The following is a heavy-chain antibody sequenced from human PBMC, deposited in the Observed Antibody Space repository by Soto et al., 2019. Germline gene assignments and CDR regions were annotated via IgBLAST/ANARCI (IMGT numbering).Heavy chain of an antibody. CDR1: GFTFSSYW. Sequence: GGSLRLCCAASGFTFSSYWMSWVRQAPGKGLEWVANIKQDGSEKYYVDSVKGRFTISRDNAKNSLYLQMISLRAEDTAVYYCAGWALPHDAFDIWGQGTMVTVSS. J-gene: IGHJ3*02. D-gene: IGHD1-1*01. CDR3: AGWALPHDAFDI. V-gene: IGHV3-7*01. CDR2: IKQDGSEK.